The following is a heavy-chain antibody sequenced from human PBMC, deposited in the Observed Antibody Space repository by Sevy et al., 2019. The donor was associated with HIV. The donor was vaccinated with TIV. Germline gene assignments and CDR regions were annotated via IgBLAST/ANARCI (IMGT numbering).Heavy chain of an antibody. V-gene: IGHV3-7*01. CDR2: INRDESAT. Sequence: GGSLRLSCAASGFSFRSYWMTWVRQAPGKGLEWVANINRDESATNYVGSVKGRFTIFRDNAYNLLYLQMNSPKVDDTAVDYCVTEDRPSGLLFDFWGPGTQVTVSS. J-gene: IGHJ4*02. CDR3: VTEDRPSGLLFDF. D-gene: IGHD6-19*01. CDR1: GFSFRSYW.